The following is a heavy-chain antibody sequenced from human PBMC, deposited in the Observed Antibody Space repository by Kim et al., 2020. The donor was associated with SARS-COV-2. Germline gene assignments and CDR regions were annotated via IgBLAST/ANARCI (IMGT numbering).Heavy chain of an antibody. V-gene: IGHV3-30*02. CDR3: AKDLIAVAGTSSDY. Sequence: ADSVKGRFTISRDKSKNTLYLQMNSLRAEDTAVYYCAKDLIAVAGTSSDYWGQGTLVTVSS. J-gene: IGHJ4*02. D-gene: IGHD6-19*01.